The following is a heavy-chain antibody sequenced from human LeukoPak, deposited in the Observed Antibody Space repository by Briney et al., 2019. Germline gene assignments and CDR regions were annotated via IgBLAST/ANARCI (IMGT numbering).Heavy chain of an antibody. CDR2: IYYSGST. J-gene: IGHJ5*02. CDR3: VRGPYGSGISNWFDP. V-gene: IGHV4-59*01. Sequence: SETLSLTCTVSGGSISSYYWSWIRQPPGKGLEWIGYIYYSGSTNYNPSLKSRVTISVDTSKNQFSLKLSSVTAADTAVYYCVRGPYGSGISNWFDPWGQGTQVIVSS. D-gene: IGHD3-10*01. CDR1: GGSISSYY.